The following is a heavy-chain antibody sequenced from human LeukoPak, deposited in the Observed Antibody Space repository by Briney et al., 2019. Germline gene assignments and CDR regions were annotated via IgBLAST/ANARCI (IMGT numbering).Heavy chain of an antibody. V-gene: IGHV3-33*01. J-gene: IGHJ4*02. Sequence: GGSLRLSCAASGFTFSSYGMHWVRQAPGKGLEWVAVIWYDGSNKHYADSVKGRFTISRDNSKNTLYLQMNSLRAEDTAVYYCGRDTRYSYVDYWGQGTLVTVSS. CDR1: GFTFSSYG. CDR2: IWYDGSNK. CDR3: GRDTRYSYVDY. D-gene: IGHD5-18*01.